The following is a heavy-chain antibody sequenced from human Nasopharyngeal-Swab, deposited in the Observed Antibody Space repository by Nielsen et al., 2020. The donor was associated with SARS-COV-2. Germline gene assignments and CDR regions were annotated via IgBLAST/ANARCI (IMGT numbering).Heavy chain of an antibody. Sequence: GGSLRLSCQGSGYSFANYWIGWVRQMPGKGLECMGIIYPGDSDTRYSPSFHGQVTISADRSTSTTYLHLSSLKASDTAMYYCAKSSGSGYDANSFDFWGQGTLVTVSS. J-gene: IGHJ4*02. CDR1: GYSFANYW. CDR3: AKSSGSGYDANSFDF. CDR2: IYPGDSDT. V-gene: IGHV5-51*01. D-gene: IGHD5-12*01.